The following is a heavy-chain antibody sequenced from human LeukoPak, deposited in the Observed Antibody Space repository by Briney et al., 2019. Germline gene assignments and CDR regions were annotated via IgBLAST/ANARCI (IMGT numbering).Heavy chain of an antibody. V-gene: IGHV3-23*01. CDR3: AKTRYCSSTSCYSPMYCQH. J-gene: IGHJ1*01. CDR2: ISGSGGST. CDR1: GFTFSSYA. Sequence: GGSLRLSCAASGFTFSSYAMSWVRQAPGKGLEWVSAISGSGGSTYYADSVKGRFTISRDNSKNTLYLQMNSLRAEDTAVYYCAKTRYCSSTSCYSPMYCQHWGQGTLVTVSS. D-gene: IGHD2-2*02.